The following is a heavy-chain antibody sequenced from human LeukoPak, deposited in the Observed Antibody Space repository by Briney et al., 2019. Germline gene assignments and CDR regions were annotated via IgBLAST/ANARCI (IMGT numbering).Heavy chain of an antibody. CDR3: ARGIGTGTTWRGSLFDY. J-gene: IGHJ4*02. V-gene: IGHV1-8*01. CDR2: MNPDSGNT. D-gene: IGHD1-7*01. Sequence: GASVKVSCKASGYTFTTHDINWVRQAPGQGLECMGWMNPDSGNTGYAQKFQGRVTITRNTSISTAYMELSSLRSEDTAVYYCARGIGTGTTWRGSLFDYWGQGTLVTVSS. CDR1: GYTFTTHD.